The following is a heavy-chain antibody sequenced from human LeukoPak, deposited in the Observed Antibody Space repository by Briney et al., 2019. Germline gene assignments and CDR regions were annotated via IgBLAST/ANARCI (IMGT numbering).Heavy chain of an antibody. D-gene: IGHD3-10*01. J-gene: IGHJ4*02. CDR1: GFTVSSNY. CDR2: IYSGGST. V-gene: IGHV3-66*01. Sequence: GGSLRLSCAASGFTVSSNYMSWVRQAPGKGLEWVSVIYSGGSTYYADSVKGRFTISRDNSKNTLYLQMNSLRAEDTAVYYCAKTGYYGSGSYLDYWGQGTLVTVSS. CDR3: AKTGYYGSGSYLDY.